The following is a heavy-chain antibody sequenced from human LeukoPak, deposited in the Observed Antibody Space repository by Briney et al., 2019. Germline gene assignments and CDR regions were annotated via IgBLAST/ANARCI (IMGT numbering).Heavy chain of an antibody. V-gene: IGHV4-39*07. D-gene: IGHD1-26*01. CDR3: ARDLGSYYFDY. J-gene: IGHJ4*02. CDR2: IYYSGST. CDR1: GGSISTSDYY. Sequence: PSETLSLTCAVSGGSISTSDYYWGWIRQPPGKGLEWIGSIYYSGSTYYNPFLKSRLTISGDTSKNQFSLKLSSVTAADTAVYYCARDLGSYYFDYWGQGTLVTASS.